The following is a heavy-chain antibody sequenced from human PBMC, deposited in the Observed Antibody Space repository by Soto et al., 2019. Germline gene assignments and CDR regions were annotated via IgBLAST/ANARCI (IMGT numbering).Heavy chain of an antibody. V-gene: IGHV1-69*06. CDR2: IIPIFGTA. D-gene: IGHD2-2*01. J-gene: IGHJ4*02. Sequence: QVQLVQSGAEVKKPGSSVKVSCKASGGTFSSYAISWVRQSPGQGLEWMGGIIPIFGTANYAQKFQVRVTITADKSTSTAYMELSSLRSEDTAVDYCASGGGYQLLYYFDYWGQGTLVTVSS. CDR1: GGTFSSYA. CDR3: ASGGGYQLLYYFDY.